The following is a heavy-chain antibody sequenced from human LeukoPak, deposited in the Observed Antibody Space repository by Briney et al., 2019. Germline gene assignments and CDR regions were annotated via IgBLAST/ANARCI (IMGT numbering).Heavy chain of an antibody. Sequence: SQTLSLTCAISGDSVSSNSAAWNWIRQSPSRGLEWLGRTYYRSKWYNDYAVSVKSRITINPDTSKNQFSLQLNSVTPEDTAVYYCAREVSSGWYGHDAFDIWGQGTMVTVSS. CDR1: GDSVSSNSAA. CDR3: AREVSSGWYGHDAFDI. J-gene: IGHJ3*02. D-gene: IGHD6-19*01. V-gene: IGHV6-1*01. CDR2: TYYRSKWYN.